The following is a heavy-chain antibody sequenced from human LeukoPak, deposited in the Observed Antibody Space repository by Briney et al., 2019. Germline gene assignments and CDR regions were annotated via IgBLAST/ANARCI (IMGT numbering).Heavy chain of an antibody. CDR1: GGSVSSGSYY. D-gene: IGHD6-6*01. CDR3: ARESRIAARNFDY. CDR2: IYYSGST. V-gene: IGHV4-61*01. J-gene: IGHJ4*02. Sequence: SETLSLTCTVSGGSVSSGSYYWSWIRQPPGKGLEWIGYIYYSGSTNYNPSLKSRVTISVDTSKNQFSLKLSSVTAADTAVYYCARESRIAARNFDYWGQGTLVTVSP.